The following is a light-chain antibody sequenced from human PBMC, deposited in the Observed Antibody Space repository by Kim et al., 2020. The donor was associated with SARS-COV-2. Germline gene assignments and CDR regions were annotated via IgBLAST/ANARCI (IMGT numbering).Light chain of an antibody. J-gene: IGKJ2*01. V-gene: IGKV3-20*01. CDR3: QQYGSSPGT. CDR2: GAS. Sequence: LSPGERATLSCSASQSVSSSYLAWYQQKPGQAPRLLIYGASSRATGIPDRFSGSGSGTDFTLTISRLEPEDFAVYYCQQYGSSPGTFGQGTKLEIK. CDR1: QSVSSSY.